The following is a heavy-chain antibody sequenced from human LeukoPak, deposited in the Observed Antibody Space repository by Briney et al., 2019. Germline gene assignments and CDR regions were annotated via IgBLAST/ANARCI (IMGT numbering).Heavy chain of an antibody. J-gene: IGHJ4*02. D-gene: IGHD3-10*01. V-gene: IGHV1-46*01. Sequence: ASVKVSCKASGYTFTSYYMHWVRQAPGQGLEWMGIINPSGGSTSYAQKFQGRVTMTRDTSTSTVYMELSSLRSEDTAVYYCARVDYCGSGSYNFDYWGQGTLVTVSS. CDR2: INPSGGST. CDR1: GYTFTSYY. CDR3: ARVDYCGSGSYNFDY.